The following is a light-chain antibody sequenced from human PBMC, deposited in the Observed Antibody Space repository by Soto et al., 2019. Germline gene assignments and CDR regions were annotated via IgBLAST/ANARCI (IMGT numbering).Light chain of an antibody. CDR2: DTS. V-gene: IGKV3-15*01. Sequence: EIVMTQSPATLSVSPGERATLSCRASQSCSNKLAWYPHNPGQAPRLLLYDTSTRVAGIPARFTGSGSGTDFTLTISSLQSEDFAVYYCQQYNIWRSISFGQGTRLE. CDR1: QSCSNK. CDR3: QQYNIWRSIS. J-gene: IGKJ5*01.